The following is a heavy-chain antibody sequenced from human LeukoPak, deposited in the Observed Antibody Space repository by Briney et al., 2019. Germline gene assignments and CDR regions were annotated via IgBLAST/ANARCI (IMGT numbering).Heavy chain of an antibody. CDR2: MNPNSGNT. CDR1: GYTFTSYD. D-gene: IGHD6-13*01. CDR3: ARGKKKQQPSHNWFDP. V-gene: IGHV1-8*01. Sequence: ASVKVSCKASGYTFTSYDINWVRQATGQGLEWMGWMNPNSGNTGYAQKFQGRVTMTRNTSISTAYMELSSLRSEDTAVYYCARGKKKQQPSHNWFDPWGQGTLVTVSS. J-gene: IGHJ5*02.